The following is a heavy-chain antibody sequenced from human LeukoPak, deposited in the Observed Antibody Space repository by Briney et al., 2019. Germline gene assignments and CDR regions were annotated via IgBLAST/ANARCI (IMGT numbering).Heavy chain of an antibody. D-gene: IGHD5-24*01. CDR3: AKEVPREMTKGPFFDF. V-gene: IGHV4-61*02. CDR1: GDSISSGTYY. Sequence: TPSETLSLTCTVSGDSISSGTYYWSWIRQPAGKGLEWIGRIYSSGSTNYNPSLKSRVTMSVDTSKNHFSLRLSSLTAADTAVYFCAKEVPREMTKGPFFDFWGQGILVTVSS. J-gene: IGHJ4*02. CDR2: IYSSGST.